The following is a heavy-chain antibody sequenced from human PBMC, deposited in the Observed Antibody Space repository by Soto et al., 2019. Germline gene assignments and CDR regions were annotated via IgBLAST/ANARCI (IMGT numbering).Heavy chain of an antibody. Sequence: SETLSLTCAVYVRSFSGYYWSWIRQPPGKGLEWIGEINQIGSTNYNPSLKSRVTISVDTSKNQFSLKLSSVTAADTAVYYCARELGGIYGSGSYYSPWGQGTLVTVSS. CDR3: ARELGGIYGSGSYYSP. V-gene: IGHV4-34*01. D-gene: IGHD3-10*01. CDR1: VRSFSGYY. CDR2: INQIGST. J-gene: IGHJ5*02.